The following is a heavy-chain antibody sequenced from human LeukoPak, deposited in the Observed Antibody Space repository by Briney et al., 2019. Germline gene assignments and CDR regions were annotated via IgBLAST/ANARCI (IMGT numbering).Heavy chain of an antibody. Sequence: GGSLRLSCAASGFTFSSYGMHWVRQAPGKGLEWVAALWYDGRNEYYAESVKGRFTISRDNSKNTLYLQMNSLRDEDTAVYYCASDVAYKFDFWGQGTLVTFSS. CDR3: ASDVAYKFDF. J-gene: IGHJ4*02. D-gene: IGHD5-24*01. V-gene: IGHV3-33*01. CDR2: LWYDGRNE. CDR1: GFTFSSYG.